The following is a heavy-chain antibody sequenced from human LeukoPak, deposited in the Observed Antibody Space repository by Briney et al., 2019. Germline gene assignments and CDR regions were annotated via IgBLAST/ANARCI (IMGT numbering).Heavy chain of an antibody. CDR3: ARDRRGAGGFRVYYYYGMDV. Sequence: WASVKVSCEASGYIFRSYGISWVRQAPGQGLEWMGCISTNRGDTKFAQKSHGRVTMATDTSARTAYMELRRIRTDDTAVDYCARDRRGAGGFRVYYYYGMDVWGQGTTVTVS. CDR1: GYIFRSYG. CDR2: ISTNRGDT. V-gene: IGHV1-18*01. J-gene: IGHJ6*02. D-gene: IGHD6-13*01.